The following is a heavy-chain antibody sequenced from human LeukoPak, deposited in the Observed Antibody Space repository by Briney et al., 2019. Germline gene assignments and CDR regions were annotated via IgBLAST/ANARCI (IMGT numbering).Heavy chain of an antibody. CDR1: GFTFRTYA. V-gene: IGHV3-64D*06. CDR3: VNTHSSESYDY. CDR2: IGSSGIST. J-gene: IGHJ4*02. Sequence: GRSLRLSCSASGFTFRTYAMHWVRQAPGKGLENVSAIGSSGISTYYADSVKGRFNISRENSKNTLYLQMSSLRPEDTAVYYCVNTHSSESYDYWGQGTLVTVSS. D-gene: IGHD3-10*01.